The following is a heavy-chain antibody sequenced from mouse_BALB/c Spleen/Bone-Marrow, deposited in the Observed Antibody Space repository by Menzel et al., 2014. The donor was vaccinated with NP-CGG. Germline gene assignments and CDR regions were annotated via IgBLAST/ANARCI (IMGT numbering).Heavy chain of an antibody. CDR1: GYAFSTYW. Sequence: QVQLQQPGAELVRPESSVKISCKASGYAFSTYWMIWVKQRPGQGLEWIGQIYPGDGDTNYNGKFKCKATLTADKSSSTAYMQLSSLTSEDSAVYFCARGARSAMDYWGQGTSVTVSS. J-gene: IGHJ4*01. CDR2: IYPGDGDT. CDR3: ARGARSAMDY. V-gene: IGHV1-80*01.